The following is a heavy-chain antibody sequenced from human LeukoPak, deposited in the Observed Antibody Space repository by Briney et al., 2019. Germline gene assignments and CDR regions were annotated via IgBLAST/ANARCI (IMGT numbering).Heavy chain of an antibody. CDR1: GYTSTGYY. CDR2: INPNSGGT. Sequence: ASVKVSCKASGYTSTGYYMHWVRQAPGQGLEWMGWINPNSGGTNYAQKFQRRVTMNRDTSISTAYMELNRLRSDDTAVYYCASEAFGSSMDYWGQGALVTVSS. CDR3: ASEAFGSSMDY. J-gene: IGHJ4*02. V-gene: IGHV1-2*02. D-gene: IGHD3-10*01.